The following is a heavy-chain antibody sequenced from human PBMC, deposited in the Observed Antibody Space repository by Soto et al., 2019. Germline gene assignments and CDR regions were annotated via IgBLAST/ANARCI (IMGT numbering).Heavy chain of an antibody. Sequence: GGSLRLSCAASGFTFSSYSMNWVRQAPGKGLEWVSSISSSSSYIYYADSVKGRFTISRDNAKNSLYLQMNSLRAEDTAVYYCARDPTPLVLRARPRASAFDIWGQGTMVTVSS. J-gene: IGHJ3*02. CDR1: GFTFSSYS. CDR2: ISSSSSYI. V-gene: IGHV3-21*01. D-gene: IGHD2-8*01. CDR3: ARDPTPLVLRARPRASAFDI.